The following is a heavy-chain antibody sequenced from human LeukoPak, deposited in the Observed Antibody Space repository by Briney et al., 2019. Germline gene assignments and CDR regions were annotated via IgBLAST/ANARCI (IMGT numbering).Heavy chain of an antibody. V-gene: IGHV1-69*05. Sequence: SVTVSCKASGGTFSSYAISWVRQAPGQGLEWMGGIIPIFDTANYAQKFQGRVTITTDESTSTAYMELSSLRSEDTAVYYCALRFGELLPYYFDYWGQGTLVTVSS. CDR1: GGTFSSYA. J-gene: IGHJ4*02. D-gene: IGHD3-10*01. CDR2: IIPIFDTA. CDR3: ALRFGELLPYYFDY.